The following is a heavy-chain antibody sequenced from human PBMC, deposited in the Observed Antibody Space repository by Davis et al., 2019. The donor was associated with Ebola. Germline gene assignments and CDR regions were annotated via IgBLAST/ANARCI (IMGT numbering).Heavy chain of an antibody. Sequence: GGSLRLSCAASGFTFSNYAMHWVRQAPGKGLEYDSAISSNGGSTYYANSVKGRFTISRDNSKNTLYLQMGSLRAEDMAVYYCARGLAAAYFDYWGQGTLVTVSS. CDR1: GFTFSNYA. J-gene: IGHJ4*02. V-gene: IGHV3-64*01. CDR2: ISSNGGST. D-gene: IGHD6-13*01. CDR3: ARGLAAAYFDY.